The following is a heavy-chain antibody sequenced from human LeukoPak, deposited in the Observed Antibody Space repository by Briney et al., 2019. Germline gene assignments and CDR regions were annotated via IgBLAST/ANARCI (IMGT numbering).Heavy chain of an antibody. CDR2: ISSSSSTI. CDR3: AREPRGWLRAPHAFDI. J-gene: IGHJ3*02. Sequence: PGGSLRLSXAASGFTFSSYSMNWVRQAPGKGLEWVSYISSSSSTIYYADSVKGRFTISRDNAKNSLYLQMNSLRAEDTAVYYCAREPRGWLRAPHAFDIWGQGTMVTVSS. CDR1: GFTFSSYS. D-gene: IGHD5-12*01. V-gene: IGHV3-48*01.